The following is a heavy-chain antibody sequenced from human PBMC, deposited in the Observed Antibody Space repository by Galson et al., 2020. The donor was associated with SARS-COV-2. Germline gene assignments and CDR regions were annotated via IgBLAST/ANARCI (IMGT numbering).Heavy chain of an antibody. Sequence: GESLKISCAASGFTFSNHAMSWVRQAPGKGLEWVSTISGSDSGTYYADSVRGRFTNSRDNSKSTLYLQMNNLRADDTAVYYCARDPELRFLEWSLHYFDFWGQGALVTVSS. V-gene: IGHV3-23*01. CDR2: ISGSDSGT. J-gene: IGHJ4*02. CDR3: ARDPELRFLEWSLHYFDF. D-gene: IGHD3-3*01. CDR1: GFTFSNHA.